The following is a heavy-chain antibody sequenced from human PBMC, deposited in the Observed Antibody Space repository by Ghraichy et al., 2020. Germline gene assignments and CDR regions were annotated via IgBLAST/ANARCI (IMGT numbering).Heavy chain of an antibody. CDR1: GGTFSTHT. V-gene: IGHV1-69*02. CDR3: ARSALRIQDWNGGEDWFDP. Sequence: SVKVSCKASGGTFSTHTLSWVRQAPGQGLEWMGRIIPILDIATYGQKFQGRVTITADNSTSTTNMELTSLTSEDTAVYYCARSALRIQDWNGGEDWFDPWGQGTLVTVSS. J-gene: IGHJ5*02. D-gene: IGHD1-1*01. CDR2: IIPILDIA.